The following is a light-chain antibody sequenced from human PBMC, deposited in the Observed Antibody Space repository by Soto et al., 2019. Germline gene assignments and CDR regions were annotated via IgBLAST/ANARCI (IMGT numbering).Light chain of an antibody. CDR3: SSYTSSSINV. CDR2: EVS. V-gene: IGLV2-14*01. Sequence: QSALTQPASVSGSPGQSITISCTGTSSDVGGYNYVSWYQQHPGEAPKLMIYEVSNWPSGVSNRFSGSKSGNTASLTISGLQAEDEADYYCSSYTSSSINVFGTGTKLTVL. CDR1: SSDVGGYNY. J-gene: IGLJ1*01.